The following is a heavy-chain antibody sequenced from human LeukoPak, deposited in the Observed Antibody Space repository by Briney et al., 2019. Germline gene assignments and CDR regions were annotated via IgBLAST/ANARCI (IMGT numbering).Heavy chain of an antibody. D-gene: IGHD6-13*01. J-gene: IGHJ4*02. CDR3: AKDSSHIAAAGTIDY. V-gene: IGHV3-7*01. Sequence: GGSLRLSCAASGFTFSSYWMSWVRQAPGKGLEWVANIKQDGSEKYYVDSVKGRFTISRDNSKNTLYLQMNSLRAEDTAVYYCAKDSSHIAAAGTIDYWGQGTLVTVSS. CDR1: GFTFSSYW. CDR2: IKQDGSEK.